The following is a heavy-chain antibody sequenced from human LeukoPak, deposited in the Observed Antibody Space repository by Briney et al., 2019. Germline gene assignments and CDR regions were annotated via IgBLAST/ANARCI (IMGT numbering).Heavy chain of an antibody. CDR2: MSYDGNFT. CDR3: ARGRSVYGSGSYSDY. Sequence: HPGGSLRLSCAASGFTFKRYAMHWVRQAPGVGLEWVTIMSYDGNFTYYSDSVKGRFTISRDNSNDTLYLQMNSLRADDTAIYYCARGRSVYGSGSYSDYWGQGTLVTVSS. D-gene: IGHD3-10*01. CDR1: GFTFKRYA. J-gene: IGHJ4*02. V-gene: IGHV3-30*04.